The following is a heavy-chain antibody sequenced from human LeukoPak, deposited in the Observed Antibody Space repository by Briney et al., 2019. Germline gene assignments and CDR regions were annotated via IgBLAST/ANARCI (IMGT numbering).Heavy chain of an antibody. CDR3: ASPSSPYYYYYMDV. CDR2: INHSGSA. V-gene: IGHV4-34*01. D-gene: IGHD6-13*01. CDR1: GGSFSGYY. Sequence: SETLSLTCAVYGGSFSGYYWSWIRQPPGKGLEWIGEINHSGSANYNPSLKSRVTISVDTSKNQFSLKLSSVTAADTAVYYCASPSSPYYYYYMDVWGKGTTVTVSS. J-gene: IGHJ6*03.